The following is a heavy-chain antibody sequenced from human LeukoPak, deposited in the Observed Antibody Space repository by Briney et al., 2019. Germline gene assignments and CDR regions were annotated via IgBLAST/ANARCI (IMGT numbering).Heavy chain of an antibody. CDR2: INWNGGST. CDR3: ARGGVSSSWYSDAFDI. Sequence: GGSLRLSCAASGFTFDDYGMSWVRQAPGKGLEWVSGINWNGGSTGYADSVKGRFTISRDNAKNSLYLQMNSLRAEDTALYYCARGGVSSSWYSDAFDIWGQGTMVTVSP. J-gene: IGHJ3*02. D-gene: IGHD6-13*01. CDR1: GFTFDDYG. V-gene: IGHV3-20*04.